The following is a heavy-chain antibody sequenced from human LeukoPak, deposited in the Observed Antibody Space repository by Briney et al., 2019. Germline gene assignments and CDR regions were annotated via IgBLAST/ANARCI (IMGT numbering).Heavy chain of an antibody. V-gene: IGHV1-18*01. CDR2: ISAYNGNT. CDR3: ARGRDYSNYGALDY. J-gene: IGHJ4*02. Sequence: ALVKVSCKASGYTFTSYGISWVRQAPGQGLEWMGWISAYNGNTNYAQKLQGRVTMTTDTSTSTAYMELRSLSSDDTAVYYCARGRDYSNYGALDYWGQGTLVTVSS. CDR1: GYTFTSYG. D-gene: IGHD4-11*01.